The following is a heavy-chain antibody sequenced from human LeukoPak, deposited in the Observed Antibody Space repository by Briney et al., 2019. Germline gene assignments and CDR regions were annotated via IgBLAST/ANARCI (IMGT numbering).Heavy chain of an antibody. CDR3: ARIVGYCSSNICFDY. J-gene: IGHJ4*02. CDR1: GYTFNGYY. CDR2: INPNSGDT. Sequence: ASVKVSCKASGYTFNGYYIHWVRQAPGQGPEWMAWINPNSGDTRYAQEFQGRVTLTTDTSISTAFMELSRLRSDDTAVYYCARIVGYCSSNICFDYWGQGTLVTVSS. V-gene: IGHV1-2*02. D-gene: IGHD2-2*01.